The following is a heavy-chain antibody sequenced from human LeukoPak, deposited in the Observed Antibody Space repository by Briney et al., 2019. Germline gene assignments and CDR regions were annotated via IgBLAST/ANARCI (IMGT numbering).Heavy chain of an antibody. D-gene: IGHD3-22*01. Sequence: SETLSLTCTGSGGSISSYYWSWIRQPPGKGLEWIGSIYYSGSTNYNPSLKSRVTISVDTSKNQFYLKLSSVTAADTAVYYCARAAGVDYDSSGYHDYWGQGTLVTVSS. CDR1: GGSISSYY. CDR2: IYYSGST. V-gene: IGHV4-59*01. J-gene: IGHJ4*02. CDR3: ARAAGVDYDSSGYHDY.